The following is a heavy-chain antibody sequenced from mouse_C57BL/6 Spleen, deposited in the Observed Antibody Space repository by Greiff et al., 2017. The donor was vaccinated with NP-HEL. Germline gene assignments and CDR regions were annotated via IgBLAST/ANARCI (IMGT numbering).Heavy chain of an antibody. V-gene: IGHV3-6*01. Sequence: EVQLVESGPGLVKPSQSLSLTCSVTGYSITSGYYWNWIRQFPGNKLEWMGYISYDGSNNYNPSLKNRISITRDTSKNQFFLKLNSVTTEDTATYYCVYYDYDGGDYWGQGTTLTVSS. CDR2: ISYDGSN. CDR3: VYYDYDGGDY. J-gene: IGHJ2*01. CDR1: GYSITSGYY. D-gene: IGHD2-4*01.